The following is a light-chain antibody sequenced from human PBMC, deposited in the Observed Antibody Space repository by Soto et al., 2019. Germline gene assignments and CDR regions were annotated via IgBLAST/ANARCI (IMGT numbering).Light chain of an antibody. J-gene: IGKJ3*01. Sequence: IQMTQSPSSLSASVGDRVTVTCRASQTAASYLNWYQQKPGKAPKLLIRAASRLESGVPVRFSGSGSGTDFTLTVSSLQPEDVATYDCQQSYSTPFTFGPGTKVDV. CDR3: QQSYSTPFT. CDR1: QTAASY. CDR2: AAS. V-gene: IGKV1-39*01.